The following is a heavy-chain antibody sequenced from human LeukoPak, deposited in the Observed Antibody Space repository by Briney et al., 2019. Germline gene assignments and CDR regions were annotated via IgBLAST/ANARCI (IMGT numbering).Heavy chain of an antibody. Sequence: PGGSLRLSCAASGFTFSSYAMSWVRQAPGKGLEWVSVISGSGGSTYYADSVKGRFTISRDNSKNTLYLQMNSLRAEDTAVYFCASGFGDYDFCFGYWGQGTLVTVSS. D-gene: IGHD4-17*01. V-gene: IGHV3-23*01. CDR3: ASGFGDYDFCFGY. CDR2: ISGSGGST. CDR1: GFTFSSYA. J-gene: IGHJ4*02.